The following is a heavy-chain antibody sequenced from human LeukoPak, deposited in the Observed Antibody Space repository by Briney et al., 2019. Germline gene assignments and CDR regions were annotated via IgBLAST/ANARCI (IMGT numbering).Heavy chain of an antibody. CDR2: ISGSGGST. CDR1: GFTFSSYA. J-gene: IGHJ6*02. V-gene: IGHV3-23*01. Sequence: GGSLRLSCAASGFTFSSYAMSWVRQAPGKGLEWVSAISGSGGSTYYADSVKGRFTISRDNSKNTLYLQMNSLRAEDTAVYYCASLAVVVPATHYYGMDVWGQGTTVTVSS. D-gene: IGHD2-2*01. CDR3: ASLAVVVPATHYYGMDV.